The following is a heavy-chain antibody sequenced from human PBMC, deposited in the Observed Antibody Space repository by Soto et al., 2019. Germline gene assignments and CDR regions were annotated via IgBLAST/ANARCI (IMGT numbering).Heavy chain of an antibody. CDR3: TRWNGYGDL. J-gene: IGHJ5*02. Sequence: PGKGLAWVCGVRGGSGVTPYTDSVKGRFTISGDDSKNTVYLQMHSLRGEDTAVYYCTRWNGYGDLWGQGTLVTVSS. D-gene: IGHD1-1*01. V-gene: IGHV3-23*01. CDR2: VRGGSGVT.